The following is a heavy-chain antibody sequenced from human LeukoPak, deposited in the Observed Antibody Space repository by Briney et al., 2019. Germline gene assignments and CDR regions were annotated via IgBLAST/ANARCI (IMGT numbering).Heavy chain of an antibody. Sequence: SETLSLTCTVSDGSIGTYYWSWIRQPAGRGLEWIGRIYSSGSTNYNPSLKSRVTISVDTSKNQFSLKLSSVTAADTAVYYCARGGDGYNFWTPPFDYWGQGTLVTVSS. D-gene: IGHD5-24*01. CDR2: IYSSGST. J-gene: IGHJ4*02. CDR1: DGSIGTYY. V-gene: IGHV4-4*07. CDR3: ARGGDGYNFWTPPFDY.